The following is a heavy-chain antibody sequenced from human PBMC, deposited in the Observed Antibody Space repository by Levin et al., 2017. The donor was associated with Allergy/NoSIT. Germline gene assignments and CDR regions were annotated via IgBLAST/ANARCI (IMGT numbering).Heavy chain of an antibody. CDR1: GFTFSSYS. D-gene: IGHD6-13*01. CDR2: ISSSSSTI. Sequence: GGSLRLSCAASGFTFSSYSMNWVRQAPGKGLEWVSYISSSSSTIYYADSVKGRFTISRDNAKNSLYLQMNSLRDEDTAVYYCAREGYSSSWYRFDYFDYWGQGTLVTVSS. J-gene: IGHJ4*02. V-gene: IGHV3-48*02. CDR3: AREGYSSSWYRFDYFDY.